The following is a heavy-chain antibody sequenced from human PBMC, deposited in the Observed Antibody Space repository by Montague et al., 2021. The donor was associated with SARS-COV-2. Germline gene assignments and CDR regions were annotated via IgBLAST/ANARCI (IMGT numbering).Heavy chain of an antibody. J-gene: IGHJ6*02. D-gene: IGHD1-26*01. CDR3: VWAGRRVPDTPHLDYYKGMDL. CDR1: GDSISTSY. V-gene: IGHV4-59*01. Sequence: SETLSLTCTVSGDSISTSYWAWIRQPPGKGLEWIGYVYYSGRSSYNSSPKRRVTITVGTSKNQVPLNLRSVTAADTAVYFCVWAGRRVPDTPHLDYYKGMDLWGQGTTVTVSS. CDR2: VYYSGRS.